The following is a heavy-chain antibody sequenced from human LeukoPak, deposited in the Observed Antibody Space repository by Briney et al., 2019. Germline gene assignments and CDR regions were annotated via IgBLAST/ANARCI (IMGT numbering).Heavy chain of an antibody. J-gene: IGHJ4*02. V-gene: IGHV3-30*18. Sequence: PGGSLRLPCEAAGFTFSDYGMHWVRPAPGKGLEGGAVVSADGSNKQYADSVKGRFTISRDNSKNTLYLRLNSLRSEDTAVYYCAKGGVSDIGSWYGDYFDYWGQGTLVTVAS. CDR2: VSADGSNK. CDR3: AKGGVSDIGSWYGDYFDY. D-gene: IGHD6-13*01. CDR1: GFTFSDYG.